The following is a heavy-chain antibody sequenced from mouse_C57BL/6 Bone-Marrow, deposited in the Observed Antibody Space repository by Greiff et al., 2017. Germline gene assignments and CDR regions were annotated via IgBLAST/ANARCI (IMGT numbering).Heavy chain of an antibody. V-gene: IGHV3-6*01. Sequence: EVHLVESGPGLVKPSQSLSLTCSVTGYSITSGYYWNWIRQFPGNKLEWMGYISYDGSNNYNPSLKNRISITRDTSKNQFFLKLNSVTTEDTATYYCARDEGLGFDYWGQGTTLTVSS. CDR2: ISYDGSN. D-gene: IGHD2-4*01. J-gene: IGHJ2*01. CDR1: GYSITSGYY. CDR3: ARDEGLGFDY.